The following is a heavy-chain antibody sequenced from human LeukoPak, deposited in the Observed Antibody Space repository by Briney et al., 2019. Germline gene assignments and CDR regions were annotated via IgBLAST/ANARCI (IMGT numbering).Heavy chain of an antibody. CDR1: GGSFSGYC. CDR3: ARGAPNAFDI. J-gene: IGHJ3*02. D-gene: IGHD3-10*01. Sequence: SETLSLTCAVYGGSFSGYCWSWIRQPPGKGLEWIGEINHSGSTNYNPSLKSRVTISVDTSKNQFSLKLSSVTAADTAVYYCARGAPNAFDIWGQGTMVTVSS. CDR2: INHSGST. V-gene: IGHV4-34*01.